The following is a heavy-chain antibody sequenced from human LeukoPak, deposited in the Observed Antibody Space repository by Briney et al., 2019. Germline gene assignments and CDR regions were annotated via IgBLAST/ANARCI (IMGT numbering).Heavy chain of an antibody. J-gene: IGHJ4*02. Sequence: GASVKVSCKASGYTFTSCDINWVRQATGQGLEWMGWMNPNSGNTGYAQKFQGRVTMTRNTSISTAYMELSSLRSEDTAVYYCARATEGSGSFFDYWGQGTLVTVSS. CDR1: GYTFTSCD. V-gene: IGHV1-8*01. D-gene: IGHD3-10*01. CDR3: ARATEGSGSFFDY. CDR2: MNPNSGNT.